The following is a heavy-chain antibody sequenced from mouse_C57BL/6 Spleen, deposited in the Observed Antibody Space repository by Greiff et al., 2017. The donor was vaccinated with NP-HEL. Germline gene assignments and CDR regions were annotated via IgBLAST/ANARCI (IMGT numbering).Heavy chain of an antibody. V-gene: IGHV1-76*01. CDR2: IYPGSGNT. D-gene: IGHD1-1*01. J-gene: IGHJ1*03. Sequence: QVQLKQSGAELVRPGASVKLSCKASGYTFTDYYINWVKQRPGQGLEWIARIYPGSGNTYYNEKFKGKATLTAEKSSSTAYMQLSSLTSEDSAVYFCARGGLLLRDWYFDVWGTGTTVTVSS. CDR1: GYTFTDYY. CDR3: ARGGLLLRDWYFDV.